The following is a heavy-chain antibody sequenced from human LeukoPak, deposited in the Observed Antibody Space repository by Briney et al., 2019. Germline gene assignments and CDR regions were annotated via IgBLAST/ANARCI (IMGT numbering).Heavy chain of an antibody. J-gene: IGHJ4*02. Sequence: PGGSLRLSCAASGFSFSDEYMSWIRQAPGQGLEWISYISASGSYTNYADSVKGRFTISRDNAKNSLYLQMNSLRAEDTAVYYCGRSRGAGPGAPFDVWGQGTLVTVSS. CDR3: GRSRGAGPGAPFDV. V-gene: IGHV3-11*03. CDR2: ISASGSYT. D-gene: IGHD6-19*01. CDR1: GFSFSDEY.